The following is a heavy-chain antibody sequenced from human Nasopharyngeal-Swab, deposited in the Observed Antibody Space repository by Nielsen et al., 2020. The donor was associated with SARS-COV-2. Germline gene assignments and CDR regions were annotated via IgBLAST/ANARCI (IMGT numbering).Heavy chain of an antibody. CDR1: GGSFSVSY. D-gene: IGHD2-2*01. Sequence: SETLSLTCAVYGGSFSVSYWGWIRQPPGKGPEWFAEINHSGSTNYNPSLKSRVTLSVDTSMNQVSLEVSSVTAADTAVYYCARGLSGIVPAPILGLGPYYYYYYMDVWGKGTTVTVSS. CDR3: ARGLSGIVPAPILGLGPYYYYYYMDV. V-gene: IGHV4-34*01. J-gene: IGHJ6*03. CDR2: INHSGST.